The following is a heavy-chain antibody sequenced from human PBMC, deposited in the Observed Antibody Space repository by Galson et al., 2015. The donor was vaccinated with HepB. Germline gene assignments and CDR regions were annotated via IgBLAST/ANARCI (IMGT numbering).Heavy chain of an antibody. J-gene: IGHJ6*02. Sequence: SVKVSCKASGYTFTTYGINWVRQAPGQGLEWMGWISAYNGNTNYAQKLQGRVTMTTDTSTSTAYMELRSLRSDDTAVYYCARDIYCSSTSCYGRVGYYYYYGMDVWGQGTTVTVSS. CDR3: ARDIYCSSTSCYGRVGYYYYYGMDV. CDR1: GYTFTTYG. V-gene: IGHV1-18*01. CDR2: ISAYNGNT. D-gene: IGHD2-2*01.